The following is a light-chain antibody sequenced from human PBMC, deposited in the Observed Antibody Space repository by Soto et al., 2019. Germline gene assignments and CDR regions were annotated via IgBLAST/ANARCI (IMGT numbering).Light chain of an antibody. CDR3: QQYKSFCT. V-gene: IGKV1-5*03. CDR2: EAS. CDR1: QPIGAW. Sequence: DIQMTQSPSSLSASVGDRVTITCRASQPIGAWLAWYQQKPGKAPKLLIYEASSLERGVPSRFSGSGSGTEFTLTISGLQPDDFATYFCQQYKSFCTFGQGTKVDIK. J-gene: IGKJ1*01.